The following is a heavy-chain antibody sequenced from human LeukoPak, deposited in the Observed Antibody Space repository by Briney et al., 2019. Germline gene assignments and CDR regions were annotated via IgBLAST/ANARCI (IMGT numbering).Heavy chain of an antibody. CDR1: GFTFSSYA. CDR3: AKGRVFGVVIPSFDY. CDR2: ISGSGGST. Sequence: GGSLRLSCAASGFTFSSYAMSWVRQAPGKGLEWVSAISGSGGSTYYADSVKGRFTVSRDNSKNTLYLQMNSLRAEDTAVYYCAKGRVFGVVIPSFDYWGQGTLVTVSS. V-gene: IGHV3-23*01. J-gene: IGHJ4*02. D-gene: IGHD3-3*01.